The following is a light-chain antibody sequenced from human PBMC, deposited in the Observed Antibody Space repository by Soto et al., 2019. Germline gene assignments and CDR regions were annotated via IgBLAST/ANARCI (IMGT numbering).Light chain of an antibody. CDR3: LQDYNYPWT. Sequence: AIQMTQSPSSLSASVVDRVTITCRASQGIRNDLGWYQQKPGQAPVLLIYAASSLQSGVPSRFSGSGSGTDFTLTISSLQPEDFATYYCLQDYNYPWTFGQGTKVEIK. CDR2: AAS. V-gene: IGKV1-6*01. J-gene: IGKJ1*01. CDR1: QGIRND.